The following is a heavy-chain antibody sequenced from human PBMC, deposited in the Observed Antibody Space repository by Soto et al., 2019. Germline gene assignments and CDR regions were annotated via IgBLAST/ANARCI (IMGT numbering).Heavy chain of an antibody. CDR2: ISRSSSTT. V-gene: IGHV3-48*02. CDR3: ARDSDYYDSSGYYPEYFQH. J-gene: IGHJ1*01. D-gene: IGHD3-22*01. Sequence: GGSLRLSCAASGFTFSSYSMNWVRQAPGKGLEWVSYISRSSSTTYYADSVKGRFTISRDNAKNSLYLQMNSLRDEDTAVYYCARDSDYYDSSGYYPEYFQHWGQGTLVTVSS. CDR1: GFTFSSYS.